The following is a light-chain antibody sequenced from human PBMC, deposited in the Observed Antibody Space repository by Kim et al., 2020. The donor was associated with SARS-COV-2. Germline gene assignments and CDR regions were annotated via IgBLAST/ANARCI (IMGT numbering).Light chain of an antibody. J-gene: IGKJ2*01. CDR2: WAS. CDR3: QQYYSSPVT. V-gene: IGKV4-1*01. CDR1: QTVLYSSNNKNY. Sequence: DIVMTQSPDSLAVSLGERASINCQSSQTVLYSSNNKNYLAWYQQKPGQPPKLLIYWASTWESGVPDRFSGSGSGTDFTLTISSLQAEDVAVYYCQQYYSSPVTFGQGTKLEI.